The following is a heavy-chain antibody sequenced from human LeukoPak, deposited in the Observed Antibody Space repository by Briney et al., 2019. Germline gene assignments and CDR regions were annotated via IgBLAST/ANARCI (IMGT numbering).Heavy chain of an antibody. CDR2: ISSSSSYI. V-gene: IGHV3-21*01. CDR3: ARDWVEIAVAPDYYYGMDV. J-gene: IGHJ6*02. CDR1: GFTFSSYS. Sequence: GGSLRLSCAASGFTFSSYSMNWVRQAPGKGLEWVSSISSSSSYIYYADSVKGRFTISRDNAMNSLYLQMNSLRAEDTAVYYCARDWVEIAVAPDYYYGMDVWGQGTTVTVSS. D-gene: IGHD6-19*01.